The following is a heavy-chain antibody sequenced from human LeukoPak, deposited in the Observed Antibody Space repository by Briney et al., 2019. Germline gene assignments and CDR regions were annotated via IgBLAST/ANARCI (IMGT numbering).Heavy chain of an antibody. CDR1: GYSFINYN. CDR2: INDYSGNT. V-gene: IGHV1-18*01. Sequence: ASVKVSCKASGYSFINYNINWVRQAPGQGLEWLGWINDYSGNTNYAQKFQGRLTMTTDRSTATAYMELRSLRSDDTAVYYCARAVDTALDLWGQGTLVTVSS. D-gene: IGHD5-18*01. J-gene: IGHJ5*02. CDR3: ARAVDTALDL.